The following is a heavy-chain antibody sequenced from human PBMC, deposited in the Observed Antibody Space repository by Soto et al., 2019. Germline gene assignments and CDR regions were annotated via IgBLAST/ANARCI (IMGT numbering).Heavy chain of an antibody. CDR2: IIPILNIA. V-gene: IGHV1-69*02. Sequence: SVKVSCKASGGTFSNYTISWVRQAPGQRLEWMGRIIPILNIANYAQKFQGRVTITADKSTTTAYMELSSLRSEDTAVYYCARVSEMGTVTEGFYYYMDVRGKGTTVTVSS. CDR3: ARVSEMGTVTEGFYYYMDV. D-gene: IGHD4-17*01. CDR1: GGTFSNYT. J-gene: IGHJ6*03.